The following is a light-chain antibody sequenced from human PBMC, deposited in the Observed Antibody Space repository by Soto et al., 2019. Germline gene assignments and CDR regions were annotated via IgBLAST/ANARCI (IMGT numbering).Light chain of an antibody. CDR2: AAS. V-gene: IGKV1-9*01. CDR3: QHLNDYPIT. Sequence: DIQLTQCPSFLSASVAYSVTIICRASQGLGNFLAWYQQKPGKAPNLLIYAASTLQSGVPSRFSGSGSGTEFTLTISSLQPEDFATYYCQHLNDYPITFGQGTRLEIK. J-gene: IGKJ5*01. CDR1: QGLGNF.